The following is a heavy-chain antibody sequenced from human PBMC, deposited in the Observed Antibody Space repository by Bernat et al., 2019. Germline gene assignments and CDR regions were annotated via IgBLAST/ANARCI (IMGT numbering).Heavy chain of an antibody. CDR3: ASMGGYDSADAFDI. CDR2: ISSSGSTI. J-gene: IGHJ3*02. CDR1: GFTFSSYE. Sequence: EVQLVESGGGLVKPGGSLTLSCAASGFTFSSYEMNWVRQAPGEGLEWVSYISSSGSTIYYADSVKGRFTISRDNAKNSLYLQMNSLRAEDTAVYYCASMGGYDSADAFDIWGQGTMVTVSS. D-gene: IGHD5-12*01. V-gene: IGHV3-48*03.